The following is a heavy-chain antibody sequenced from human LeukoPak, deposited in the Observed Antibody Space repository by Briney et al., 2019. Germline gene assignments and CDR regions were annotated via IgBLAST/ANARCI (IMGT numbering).Heavy chain of an antibody. CDR3: AREHSGYDS. Sequence: GASVKVSCKASGYTFTDYYMHWVRQAPGQGLEWMGWINLNSGATNYAQNFQGRVTMTRDTSISTAYMVLSGLRSDDTAVYYCAREHSGYDSWGQGTLLTVSS. V-gene: IGHV1-2*02. J-gene: IGHJ5*02. CDR1: GYTFTDYY. D-gene: IGHD5-12*01. CDR2: INLNSGAT.